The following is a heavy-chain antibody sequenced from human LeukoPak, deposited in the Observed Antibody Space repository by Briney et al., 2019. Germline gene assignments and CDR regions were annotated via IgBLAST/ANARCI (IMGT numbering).Heavy chain of an antibody. D-gene: IGHD6-13*01. CDR2: IYYMGNT. Sequence: SETLSLTCTVSGGSIGSHYWNWIRQSPGKGLEWIGYIYYMGNTNYNPSLESRVTISIDTSRNQFSLKLSSVTAADTAVYYCARCIVPGGVAAAGTRIDYWGQGTLVTVSS. CDR1: GGSIGSHY. J-gene: IGHJ4*02. V-gene: IGHV4-59*11. CDR3: ARCIVPGGVAAAGTRIDY.